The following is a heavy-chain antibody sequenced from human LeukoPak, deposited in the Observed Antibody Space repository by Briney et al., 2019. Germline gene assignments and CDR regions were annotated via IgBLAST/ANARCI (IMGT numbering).Heavy chain of an antibody. D-gene: IGHD6-19*01. CDR1: GYTFSSYG. CDR2: ISGYNGDT. V-gene: IGHV1-18*01. J-gene: IGHJ4*02. Sequence: ASVRVSCKASGYTFSSYGISWVRQAPGQGLEWMGWISGYNGDTNYAQKLQGRVTMTTDTSTSTVYMELRSLRSDDTAVYFCARLAVAGHFDHWGQGTLVTVSS. CDR3: ARLAVAGHFDH.